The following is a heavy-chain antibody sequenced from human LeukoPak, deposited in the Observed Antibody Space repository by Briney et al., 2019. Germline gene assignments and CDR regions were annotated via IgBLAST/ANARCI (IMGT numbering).Heavy chain of an antibody. V-gene: IGHV1-2*02. Sequence: ASVKVSCKASGYTFTGYYMHWVRQAPGQRLEWMGWINPNSGGTNYAQKFQGRVTITADKSTSTAYMELSSLRSEDTAVYYCARDFTTTGTTFPDYWGQGTLVTVSS. D-gene: IGHD1-1*01. CDR1: GYTFTGYY. J-gene: IGHJ4*02. CDR2: INPNSGGT. CDR3: ARDFTTTGTTFPDY.